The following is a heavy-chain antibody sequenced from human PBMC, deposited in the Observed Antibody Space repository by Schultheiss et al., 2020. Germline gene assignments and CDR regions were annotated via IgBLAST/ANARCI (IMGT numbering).Heavy chain of an antibody. CDR1: GFTFSSYG. D-gene: IGHD6-19*01. CDR2: ISYDGSNK. V-gene: IGHV3-30*03. CDR3: FLYSSGWLGFR. J-gene: IGHJ4*02. Sequence: GGSLRLSCAASGFTFSSYGMHWVRQAPGKGLEWVAVISYDGSNKYYADSVKGRFTISRDNSENTLYLQMNSLRAEDTAVYYCFLYSSGWLGFRWGQGTLVTVSS.